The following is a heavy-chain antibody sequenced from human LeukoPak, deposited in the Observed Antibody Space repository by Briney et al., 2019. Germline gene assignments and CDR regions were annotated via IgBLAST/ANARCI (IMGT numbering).Heavy chain of an antibody. CDR3: AKDRSNAYDYYYMDV. CDR2: ITGGGRTT. D-gene: IGHD2-21*01. CDR1: GFKFSNYA. J-gene: IGHJ6*03. V-gene: IGHV3-23*01. Sequence: PGXSLRLSCAGSGFKFSNYAMSWVRQVPGKGLEWLSAITGGGRTTLYADSVKGRFTISRDNSKKKVYMQMNSLRVEDTAIYYCAKDRSNAYDYYYMDVWGKGTTVTVSS.